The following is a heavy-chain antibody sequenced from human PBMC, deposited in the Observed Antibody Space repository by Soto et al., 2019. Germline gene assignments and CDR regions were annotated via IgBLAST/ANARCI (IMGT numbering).Heavy chain of an antibody. Sequence: KPSETLSLTCAVYGGSFSGYHWNWIRQPPGKGLEWIGEIDHSGYTNYNPSLKSRVTISVDTSKNQFSLRLTSVTAADTAVYYCARVRDWFDPWGQGTLVTVSS. V-gene: IGHV4-34*01. CDR3: ARVRDWFDP. CDR1: GGSFSGYH. D-gene: IGHD3-3*01. CDR2: IDHSGYT. J-gene: IGHJ5*02.